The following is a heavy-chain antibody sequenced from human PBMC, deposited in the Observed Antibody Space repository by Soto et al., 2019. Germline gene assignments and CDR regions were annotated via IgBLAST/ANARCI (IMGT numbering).Heavy chain of an antibody. CDR3: ARGRHYYDSSGYLAQGAFDF. V-gene: IGHV1-18*01. Sequence: ASVKVSCKASGYTFTSYGISWVRQAPGQGLEWMGWISAYNGNTNYAQKLQGRVTMTTDTSTSTAYMELRSLRSDDTAVYYCARGRHYYDSSGYLAQGAFDFWGQGTMVTVSS. D-gene: IGHD3-22*01. J-gene: IGHJ3*01. CDR1: GYTFTSYG. CDR2: ISAYNGNT.